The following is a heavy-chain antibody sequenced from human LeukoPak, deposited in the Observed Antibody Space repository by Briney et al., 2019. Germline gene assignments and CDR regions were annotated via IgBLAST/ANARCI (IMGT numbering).Heavy chain of an antibody. CDR2: INPNSGGT. D-gene: IGHD6-13*01. CDR3: ARDGRLIAAAGYYFDY. V-gene: IGHV1-2*04. Sequence: GASVKVSCKASGGTFSSYAISWVRQAPGQGLEWMGWINPNSGGTNYAQKFQGWVTMTRDTSISTAYMELSRLRSDDTAVYYCARDGRLIAAAGYYFDYWGQGTLVTVSS. J-gene: IGHJ4*02. CDR1: GGTFSSYA.